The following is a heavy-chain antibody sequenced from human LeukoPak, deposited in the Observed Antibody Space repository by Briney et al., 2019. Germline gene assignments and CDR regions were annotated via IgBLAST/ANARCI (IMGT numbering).Heavy chain of an antibody. D-gene: IGHD1-1*01. Sequence: SGGSLRLSCAASGFTFSSYAMSWVRQAPGKGLEWVSAISGSATSTSYADSVKGRFTISKDNSKNTLYLQMNSLRAEDTAIYYCAKNVESDYWGQGTLVTVSS. CDR3: AKNVESDY. V-gene: IGHV3-23*01. CDR2: ISGSATST. J-gene: IGHJ4*02. CDR1: GFTFSSYA.